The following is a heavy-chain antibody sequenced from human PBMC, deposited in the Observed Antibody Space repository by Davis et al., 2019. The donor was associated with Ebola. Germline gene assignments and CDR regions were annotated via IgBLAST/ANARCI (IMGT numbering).Heavy chain of an antibody. CDR2: IWYDGSRK. CDR3: STQLPTWNWVY. J-gene: IGHJ4*02. V-gene: IGHV3-33*01. CDR1: GFNFRSYG. Sequence: GGSLRLSCAASGFNFRSYGMHWVRQAPDKGLEWVAVIWYDGSRKYYGDSVKGRFTISRDNSNNLLYLEMNSLTADDTATYYCSTQLPTWNWVYWGRGTLVTVAS. D-gene: IGHD1-7*01.